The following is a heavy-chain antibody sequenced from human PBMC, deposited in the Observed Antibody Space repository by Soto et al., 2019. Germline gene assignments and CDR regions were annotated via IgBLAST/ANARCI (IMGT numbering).Heavy chain of an antibody. CDR3: VPHHDDSSGYFDS. D-gene: IGHD3-22*01. V-gene: IGHV1-2*02. CDR1: GYTFTGNY. Sequence: GASVKVSCKASGYTFTGNYMHWVRQAPGQGLEWMGWINPRNGATKYAQNFQGRVTLTWDTSITTAYMDLSRLRSDDTAVFYCVPHHDDSSGYFDSWGQGTRVTVSS. J-gene: IGHJ4*02. CDR2: INPRNGAT.